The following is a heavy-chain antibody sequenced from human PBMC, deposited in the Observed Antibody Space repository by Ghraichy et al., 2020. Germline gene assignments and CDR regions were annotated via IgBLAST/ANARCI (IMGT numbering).Heavy chain of an antibody. Sequence: SLNISCAASGFTFDDYAMHWVRQAPGKGLEWVSGISWNSGSIGYADSVKGRFTISRDNAKNSLYLQMNSLRAEDTALYYCSYNDYWGQGTLVTVS. CDR1: GFTFDDYA. CDR3: SYNDY. CDR2: ISWNSGSI. D-gene: IGHD5-24*01. V-gene: IGHV3-9*01. J-gene: IGHJ4*02.